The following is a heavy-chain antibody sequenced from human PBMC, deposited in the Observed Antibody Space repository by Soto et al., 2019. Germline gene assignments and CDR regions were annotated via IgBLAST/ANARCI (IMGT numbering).Heavy chain of an antibody. CDR1: GFTFSSYA. D-gene: IGHD1-26*01. Sequence: PGGSLRLSCAASGFTFSSYAMHWVRQAPGKGLEWVAVISYDGSNKYYADSEKGRFTISRDNSKNTLYLQMNSLRAEDTAVYYCARASGSYYYFDYWGQGTLVTVSS. J-gene: IGHJ4*02. CDR3: ARASGSYYYFDY. CDR2: ISYDGSNK. V-gene: IGHV3-30-3*01.